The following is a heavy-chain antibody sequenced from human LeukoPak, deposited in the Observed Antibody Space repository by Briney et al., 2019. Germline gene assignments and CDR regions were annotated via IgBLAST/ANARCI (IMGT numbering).Heavy chain of an antibody. CDR1: GFVLSDYG. V-gene: IGHV3-30*02. CDR2: VRNDGSNE. D-gene: IGHD5-12*01. Sequence: PGGSLRLSCTASGFVLSDYGMHWVRQAPGKGLDWVAFVRNDGSNEYSVGSVKGRFTISRDKSKNTLYLQMNSLRAEDTAVYSCAKESDSGYHSEGPKTWGLGTLVTVSS. J-gene: IGHJ5*02. CDR3: AKESDSGYHSEGPKT.